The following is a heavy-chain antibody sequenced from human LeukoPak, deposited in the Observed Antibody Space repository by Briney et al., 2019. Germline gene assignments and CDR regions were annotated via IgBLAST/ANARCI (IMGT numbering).Heavy chain of an antibody. CDR3: AREWVDYYDSSGSDY. D-gene: IGHD3-22*01. V-gene: IGHV1-46*01. J-gene: IGHJ4*02. CDR2: INPSGGSA. CDR1: GYTFTSYG. Sequence: ASVKVSCTASGYTFTSYGISWVRQAPGQWLEWMGIINPSGGSASYAQKFQGRVTMTRDTSTSTVYMELSSLRSEDTAVYYCAREWVDYYDSSGSDYWGQGTLVTVSS.